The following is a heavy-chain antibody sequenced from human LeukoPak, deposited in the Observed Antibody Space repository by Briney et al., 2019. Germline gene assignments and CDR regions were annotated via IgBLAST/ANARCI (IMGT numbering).Heavy chain of an antibody. CDR1: GFTISGFY. CDR2: ISGGSSFT. Sequence: GGSLRLSCAASGFTISGFYMSWIRQAPGKGLEWVSYISGGSSFTNYADSVKGRFTISRDNARNSLYLQMNSLRVDDSAVYYCAKGRPHGNDYWGQGTLVTVSS. J-gene: IGHJ4*02. D-gene: IGHD4-23*01. CDR3: AKGRPHGNDY. V-gene: IGHV3-11*06.